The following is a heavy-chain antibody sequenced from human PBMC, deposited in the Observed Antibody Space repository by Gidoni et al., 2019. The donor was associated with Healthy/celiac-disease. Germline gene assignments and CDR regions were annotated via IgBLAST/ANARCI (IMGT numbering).Heavy chain of an antibody. CDR1: GFTFSSYG. J-gene: IGHJ6*02. V-gene: IGHV3-33*01. CDR2: IWYDGSNK. Sequence: QVQLVESGGGVVQPGRSLRLPCAASGFTFSSYGMHWVRQAPGKGPEWVAVIWYDGSNKYYADSVKGRFTISRDNSKNTLYLQMNSLRAEDTAVYYCARDDVGTALDVWGQGTTVTVSS. CDR3: ARDDVGTALDV.